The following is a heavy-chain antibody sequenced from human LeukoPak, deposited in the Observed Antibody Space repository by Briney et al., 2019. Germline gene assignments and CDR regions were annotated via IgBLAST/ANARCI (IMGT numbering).Heavy chain of an antibody. CDR3: AKDRAMVRGVHKTH. J-gene: IGHJ4*02. CDR2: ISYDGSNK. D-gene: IGHD3-10*01. CDR1: GFTFSSYG. Sequence: GGSLRLSCAASGFTFSSYGMPWVRQAPGKGLEWVAVISYDGSNKYYADSVKGRFTISRDNSKNTLYLQMNSLRAEDTAVYYCAKDRAMVRGVHKTHWGQGTLVTVSS. V-gene: IGHV3-30*18.